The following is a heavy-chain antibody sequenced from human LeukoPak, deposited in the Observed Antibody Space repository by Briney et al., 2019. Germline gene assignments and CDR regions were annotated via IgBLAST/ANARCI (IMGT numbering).Heavy chain of an antibody. CDR1: GGSISSYY. CDR2: IYYSGST. V-gene: IGHV4-59*08. J-gene: IGHJ4*02. D-gene: IGHD5-18*01. CDR3: ARSDGYSYGYYFDY. Sequence: SETLSLTCTVSGGSISSYYWSWIRQPPGKGLEWIGYIYYSGSTNYNPSLKSRVTISVDTSKNQFSPKLSSVTAADTAVYYCARSDGYSYGYYFDYWGQGTLVTVSS.